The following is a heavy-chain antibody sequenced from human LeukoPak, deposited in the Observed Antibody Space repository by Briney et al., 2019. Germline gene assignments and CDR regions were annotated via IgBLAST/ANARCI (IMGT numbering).Heavy chain of an antibody. J-gene: IGHJ3*02. CDR2: INSDGSST. CDR3: SYGDYARGYAFDI. Sequence: GGSLRLSCAGSGFMFNNYAMNWVRQAPGKGLVWVSRINSDGSSTSYADSVKGRFTISRDNAKNTLYLQMNSLRAEDTAVYYCSYGDYARGYAFDIWGQGTMVTVSS. CDR1: GFMFNNYA. D-gene: IGHD4-17*01. V-gene: IGHV3-74*01.